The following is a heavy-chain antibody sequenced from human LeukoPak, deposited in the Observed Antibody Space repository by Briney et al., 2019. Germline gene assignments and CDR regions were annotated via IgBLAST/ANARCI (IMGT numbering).Heavy chain of an antibody. Sequence: PGGSLRLSCAASGFTFSSYWMHWVRQAPGKGLVWVSRINSDGSSTSYADSVKGRFTISRDNAKNTLYLQMNSLRAEDTAVYYCARDNDDSLTGYRNWFDPWGQGTLVTVSS. CDR3: ARDNDDSLTGYRNWFDP. CDR2: INSDGSST. CDR1: GFTFSSYW. J-gene: IGHJ5*02. D-gene: IGHD3-9*01. V-gene: IGHV3-74*01.